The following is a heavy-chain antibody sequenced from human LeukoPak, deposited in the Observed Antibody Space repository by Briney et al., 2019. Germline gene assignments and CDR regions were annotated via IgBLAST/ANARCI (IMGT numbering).Heavy chain of an antibody. CDR3: ARPEFPPPGKDSSGYYGMDV. CDR2: INPNSGGT. D-gene: IGHD3-22*01. CDR1: GYTFTGYY. V-gene: IGHV1-2*04. J-gene: IGHJ6*02. Sequence: GASVKVSCKASGYTFTGYYMHWVRQAPGQGLEWMRWINPNSGGTNYAQKFQGWVTMTRDTSISTAYMELSRLRSDDTAVYYCARPEFPPPGKDSSGYYGMDVWGQGTTVTVSS.